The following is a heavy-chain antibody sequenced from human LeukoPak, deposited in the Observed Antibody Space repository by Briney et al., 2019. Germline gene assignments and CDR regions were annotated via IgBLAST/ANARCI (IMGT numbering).Heavy chain of an antibody. J-gene: IGHJ3*02. Sequence: SETLSLTCTVSGGSINSGDYYWSWIRQPPGKGLEWIGYIYHSGSTYYNPSLKSRVTMSVDTSKNQFSLRLSSVTAADTAVYYCARGDSSGYYHAFDIWGQGTMVTVSS. CDR1: GGSINSGDYY. D-gene: IGHD3-22*01. V-gene: IGHV4-30-2*01. CDR2: IYHSGST. CDR3: ARGDSSGYYHAFDI.